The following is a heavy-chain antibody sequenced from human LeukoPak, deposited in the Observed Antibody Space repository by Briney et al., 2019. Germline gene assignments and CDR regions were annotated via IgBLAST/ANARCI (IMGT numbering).Heavy chain of an antibody. Sequence: SETLSLTCTVSGDSINSGNSPWTWIRQPPGKGLEWLGSVYDSWNNYYNPSLESRITMSVDTSKNQYSLELSSVIAADTAVYYCASYFVGNGGRGYWGQGALVTVSS. CDR1: GDSINSGNSP. CDR3: ASYFVGNGGRGY. D-gene: IGHD3-10*02. V-gene: IGHV4-30-4*01. J-gene: IGHJ4*02. CDR2: VYDSWNN.